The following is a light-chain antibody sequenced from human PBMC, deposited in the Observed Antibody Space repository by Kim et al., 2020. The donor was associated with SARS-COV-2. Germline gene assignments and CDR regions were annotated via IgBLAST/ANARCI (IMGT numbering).Light chain of an antibody. J-gene: IGLJ3*02. V-gene: IGLV2-11*01. Sequence: SALTQPRSVSGSPGQSVTISCTGTSSDVGAYKYVSWYQQHPGKAPKFIIYDVSERPSGVPDRFSGSKSGNTASLTISGLQAEDEADYYCYSYGGGYTWVFGGGTQLTVL. CDR3: YSYGGGYTWV. CDR1: SSDVGAYKY. CDR2: DVS.